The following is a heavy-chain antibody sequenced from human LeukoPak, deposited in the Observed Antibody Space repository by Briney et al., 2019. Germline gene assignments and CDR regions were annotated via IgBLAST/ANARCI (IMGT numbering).Heavy chain of an antibody. D-gene: IGHD4-17*01. Sequence: SETLSLTCTVSGGSISTYYWSWIRQPPGKRLEWIGYVNYRGSTNYSPSLKSRVTISVDTSKNQFSLKVTSVTAADTAVYYCARVDYTVSPPYYFDYWGQGTLVTVSS. CDR3: ARVDYTVSPPYYFDY. J-gene: IGHJ4*02. CDR2: VNYRGST. CDR1: GGSISTYY. V-gene: IGHV4-59*01.